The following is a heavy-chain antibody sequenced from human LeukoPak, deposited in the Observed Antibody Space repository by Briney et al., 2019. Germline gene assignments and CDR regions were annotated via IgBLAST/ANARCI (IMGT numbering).Heavy chain of an antibody. Sequence: PSETLSLTCAVYGGSFSGYYWSWIRQPPGKGLEWIGEINHSGSTNYNPSLKSRVTISVDTSKNQFSLKLSSVTAADTAVYYCARQGAAAAGFYYYYYMDVWGKGTTVTISS. CDR3: ARQGAAAAGFYYYYYMDV. V-gene: IGHV4-34*01. D-gene: IGHD6-13*01. CDR2: INHSGST. CDR1: GGSFSGYY. J-gene: IGHJ6*03.